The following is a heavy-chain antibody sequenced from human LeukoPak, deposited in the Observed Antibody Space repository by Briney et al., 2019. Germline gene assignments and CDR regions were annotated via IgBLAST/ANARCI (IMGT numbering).Heavy chain of an antibody. J-gene: IGHJ4*02. D-gene: IGHD4-17*01. CDR1: GGSISSSSYY. V-gene: IGHV4-39*01. CDR2: IYYSGST. CDR3: ARLSTTVTFFDY. Sequence: SETLFLTCPVSGGSISSSSYYWGWIRQPPGKGLEWIGSIYYSGSTYYNPSLKSRVTISVDTSKNQFSLKLSSVTAADTAVYYCARLSTTVTFFDYWGQGTLVTVSS.